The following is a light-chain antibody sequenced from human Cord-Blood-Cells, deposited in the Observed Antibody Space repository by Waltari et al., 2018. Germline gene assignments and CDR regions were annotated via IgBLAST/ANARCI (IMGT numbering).Light chain of an antibody. CDR1: QSVSSN. Sequence: EIVMTQSPAPLSVSPGERSTPSCSASQSVSSNLAWYQQKPGQTPRLLIYGASTRATGIPARCSGSGSGTEFTRTISSLQSEDFAVYYCQHYNNWPSWTFGQGTKVEIK. V-gene: IGKV3-15*01. CDR2: GAS. J-gene: IGKJ1*01. CDR3: QHYNNWPSWT.